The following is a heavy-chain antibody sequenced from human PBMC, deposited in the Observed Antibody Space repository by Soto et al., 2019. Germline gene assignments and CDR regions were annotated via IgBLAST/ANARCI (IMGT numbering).Heavy chain of an antibody. Sequence: GGSLRLSCAVSGLTFSDYPMSWVRQAPGKGLEWVSTISGSGLLTYYADSVKGRFTISRDNSKNTVYLQMNSLRGEDTAVYYCAKCLPRPSIFGVVINAFDQWGQGTLVTVSS. CDR3: AKCLPRPSIFGVVINAFDQ. D-gene: IGHD3-3*01. V-gene: IGHV3-23*01. CDR2: ISGSGLLT. CDR1: GLTFSDYP. J-gene: IGHJ5*02.